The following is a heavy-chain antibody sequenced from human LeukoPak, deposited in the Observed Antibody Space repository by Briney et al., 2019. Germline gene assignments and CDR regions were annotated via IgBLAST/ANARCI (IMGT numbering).Heavy chain of an antibody. D-gene: IGHD5-18*01. CDR2: IYYSGST. J-gene: IGHJ4*02. CDR3: ARGGGLGTGMITDY. Sequence: SETLSLTCTVSGGSMSDYYWTWIRQPPGKGLEWIGYIYYSGSTNYNPSLKSRVTISADRSKNQFSLKLSSVTTADTAVYYCARGGGLGTGMITDYWGQGILVTVSS. CDR1: GGSMSDYY. V-gene: IGHV4-59*01.